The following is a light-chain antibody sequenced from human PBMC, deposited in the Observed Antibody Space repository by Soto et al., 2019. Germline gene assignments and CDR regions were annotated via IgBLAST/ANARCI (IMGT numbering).Light chain of an antibody. CDR3: QQRMNWPLT. CDR1: QTVSNY. V-gene: IGKV3-11*01. J-gene: IGKJ1*01. CDR2: DAS. Sequence: EIVLTQSPATRSLSPGLRATHSFRASQTVSNYLLWYQQKPGQAPRLLIYDASNRATGIPARFSGSGSETDFTLTISSLEPEDVAVYYCQQRMNWPLTFGQGTKVDI.